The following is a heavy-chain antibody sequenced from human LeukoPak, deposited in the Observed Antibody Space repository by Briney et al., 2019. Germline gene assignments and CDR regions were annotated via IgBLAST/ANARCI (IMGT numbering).Heavy chain of an antibody. CDR1: GFTFSSYS. D-gene: IGHD3-10*01. J-gene: IGHJ5*02. Sequence: TSGGSLRLSCAASGFTFSSYSMNWVRQPPGKGLEWIGEINHSGSTNYNPSLKSRVTISVDTSKNQFSLKLSSVTAADTAVYYCARGWYGSGSYYKPNWFDPWGQGTLVTVSS. CDR3: ARGWYGSGSYYKPNWFDP. V-gene: IGHV4-34*01. CDR2: INHSGST.